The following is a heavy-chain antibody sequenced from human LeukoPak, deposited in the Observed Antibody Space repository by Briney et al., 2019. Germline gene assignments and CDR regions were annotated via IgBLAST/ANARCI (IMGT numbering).Heavy chain of an antibody. CDR3: ARDGGDAEYFQH. V-gene: IGHV4-38-2*02. D-gene: IGHD2-21*02. J-gene: IGHJ1*01. CDR2: IYYSGST. Sequence: PSETLSLTCGVSGYSISSGYYWGWIRQPPGKGLEWIGYIYYSGSTNYNPSLKRRVTISVDTSKNQFSLKLSSVTAADTAVYYCARDGGDAEYFQHWGQGTLVTVSS. CDR1: GYSISSGYY.